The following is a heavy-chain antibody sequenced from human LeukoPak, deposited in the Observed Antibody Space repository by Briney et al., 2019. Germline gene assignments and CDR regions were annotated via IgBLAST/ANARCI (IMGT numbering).Heavy chain of an antibody. CDR3: ARLPAYCSSTSCYYDY. J-gene: IGHJ4*02. CDR1: GFTFSSYA. CDR2: ISGSGGST. D-gene: IGHD2-2*01. Sequence: GGSLRLSCAASGFTFSSYAMSWVRQAPGKGLEWVSAISGSGGSTYYADSVKGRFTISRDNAKNSLFLQMNSLRAEDTAVYYCARLPAYCSSTSCYYDYWGQGTLVTVSS. V-gene: IGHV3-23*01.